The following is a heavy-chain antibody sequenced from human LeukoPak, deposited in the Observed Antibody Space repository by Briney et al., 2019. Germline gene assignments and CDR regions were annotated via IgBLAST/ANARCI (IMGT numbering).Heavy chain of an antibody. CDR2: IEPPGSET. J-gene: IGHJ6*02. CDR3: ARERGDFYDVLTGYYDPYNSNGLDV. CDR1: EFTFSTYW. D-gene: IGHD3/OR15-3a*01. V-gene: IGHV3-7*01. Sequence: GGSLRLSCAASEFTFSTYWMTWVRQAPGKGLEWVANIEPPGSETYYVDPVKGRFTISRDNAKNLLYLQMDSLRAEDTAVYYCARERGDFYDVLTGYYDPYNSNGLDVWGRGTTVTVSS.